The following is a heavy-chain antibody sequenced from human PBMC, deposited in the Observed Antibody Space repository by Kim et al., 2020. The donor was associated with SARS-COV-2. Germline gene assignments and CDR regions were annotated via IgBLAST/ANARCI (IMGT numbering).Heavy chain of an antibody. CDR3: ARDPERSGWPPLLYYYMDV. Sequence: GRFTISRDNAKNSLYLQMNSLRAEDTAVYYCARDPERSGWPPLLYYYMDVWGKGTTVTVSS. V-gene: IGHV3-11*06. J-gene: IGHJ6*03. D-gene: IGHD6-19*01.